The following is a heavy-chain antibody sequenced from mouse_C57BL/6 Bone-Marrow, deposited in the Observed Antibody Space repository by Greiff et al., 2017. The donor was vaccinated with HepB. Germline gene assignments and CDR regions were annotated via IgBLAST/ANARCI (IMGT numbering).Heavy chain of an antibody. Sequence: EVKLVESGAELVRPGASVKLSCTASGFNIKDDYMHWVKQRPEQGLEWIGWIDPENGDTEYASKFQGKATITADTSSNTAYLQLSSLTSEDTAVYYCTTVWYFDVWGTGTTVTVSS. V-gene: IGHV14-4*01. CDR2: IDPENGDT. J-gene: IGHJ1*03. CDR1: GFNIKDDY. CDR3: TTVWYFDV.